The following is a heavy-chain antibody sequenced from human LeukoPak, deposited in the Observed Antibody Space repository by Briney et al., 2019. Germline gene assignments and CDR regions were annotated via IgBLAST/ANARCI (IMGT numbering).Heavy chain of an antibody. Sequence: QPGGSLRLSCAASGFTFSSYWLQWVRQAPGQGPLWVSRINSDGGNTAYADSVKGRFIVYRDNAKNTLYLQMNSLRVEDTAVYYCTRGYNYRIDYWGQGTQVSVSS. CDR1: GFTFSSYW. J-gene: IGHJ4*02. CDR2: INSDGGNT. V-gene: IGHV3-74*01. CDR3: TRGYNYRIDY. D-gene: IGHD5-24*01.